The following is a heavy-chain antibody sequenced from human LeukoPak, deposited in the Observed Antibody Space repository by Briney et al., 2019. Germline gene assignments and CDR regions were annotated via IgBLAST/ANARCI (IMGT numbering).Heavy chain of an antibody. CDR1: GFTFSSYS. V-gene: IGHV3-48*01. CDR2: ISSSSSTI. CDR3: ARFRSIAARPGYYYMGV. D-gene: IGHD6-6*01. Sequence: GGSLRLSCAASGFTFSSYSMNWVRQAPGKGLEWVSYISSSSSTIYYADSVKGRFTISRDNAKNSLYLQMNSLRAEDTAVYYCARFRSIAARPGYYYMGVWGKGTTVTVSS. J-gene: IGHJ6*03.